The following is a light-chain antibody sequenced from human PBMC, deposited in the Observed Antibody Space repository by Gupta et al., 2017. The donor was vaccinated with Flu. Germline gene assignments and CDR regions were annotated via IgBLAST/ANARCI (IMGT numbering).Light chain of an antibody. CDR3: QAWDSSTAV. V-gene: IGLV3-1*01. J-gene: IGLJ3*02. CDR1: NLGDTY. CDR2: QDT. Sequence: SSELTQPPSVSVSPGQTASITCSGDNLGDTYASWYQQKPGQSPGLVIYQDTKRTAGIPERFSGSNSGNTATLTISETQAMDEADYYCQAWDSSTAVFGGGTKLTVL.